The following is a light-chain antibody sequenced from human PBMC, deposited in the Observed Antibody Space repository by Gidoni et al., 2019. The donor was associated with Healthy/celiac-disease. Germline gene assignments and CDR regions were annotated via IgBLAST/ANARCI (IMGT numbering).Light chain of an antibody. CDR3: QQYYSTPQT. Sequence: QSVLYSSNNKNYLAWYQQKPGQPPKLLIYWASTRESGVPDRFSGSGSGTDFTLTISSLQAEDLAVYYCQQYYSTPQTFGGGTKVEIK. J-gene: IGKJ4*01. V-gene: IGKV4-1*01. CDR1: QSVLYSSNNKNY. CDR2: WAS.